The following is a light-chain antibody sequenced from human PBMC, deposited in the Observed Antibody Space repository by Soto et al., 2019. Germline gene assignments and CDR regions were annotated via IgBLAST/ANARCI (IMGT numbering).Light chain of an antibody. CDR1: SSDIGGSIY. CDR2: EVS. J-gene: IGLJ1*01. Sequence: QSVLTQPASVSGSPGQSITISCAGTSSDIGGSIYVSWYQQHPDKAPKLMISEVSNRPSGVSTRFSGSKSGNTASLTISGLQAEDEADYYCSSFSHTSTLYVFGTGTKVTVL. V-gene: IGLV2-14*01. CDR3: SSFSHTSTLYV.